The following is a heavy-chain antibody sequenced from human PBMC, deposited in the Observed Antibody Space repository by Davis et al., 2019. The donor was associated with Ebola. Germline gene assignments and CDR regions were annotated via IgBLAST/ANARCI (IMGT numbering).Heavy chain of an antibody. V-gene: IGHV4-59*01. CDR3: ARVTSLLPDY. CDR1: GGSISSYY. J-gene: IGHJ4*02. CDR2: IYYSGST. D-gene: IGHD2-21*02. Sequence: MPSETLSLTCPVSGGSISSYYWSWIRQPPGKGLEWIGYIYYSGSTNYNPSLKSRVTISVDTSKNQFSLKLSSATAADTAVYYCARVTSLLPDYWGQGTLVTVSS.